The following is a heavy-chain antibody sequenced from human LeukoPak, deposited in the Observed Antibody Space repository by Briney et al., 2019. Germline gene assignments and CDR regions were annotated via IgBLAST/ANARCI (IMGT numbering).Heavy chain of an antibody. Sequence: GSLRLSCAASGFTFSSYWMSWVRQAPGKGLEWVANIKQDGSEKYYVDSVKGRFTISRDNAKNSLYLQMNSLRAEDTAVYYCARDRSRPDDPHAFDIWGQGTMVTVSS. CDR1: GFTFSSYW. J-gene: IGHJ3*02. CDR3: ARDRSRPDDPHAFDI. D-gene: IGHD3-16*01. V-gene: IGHV3-7*01. CDR2: IKQDGSEK.